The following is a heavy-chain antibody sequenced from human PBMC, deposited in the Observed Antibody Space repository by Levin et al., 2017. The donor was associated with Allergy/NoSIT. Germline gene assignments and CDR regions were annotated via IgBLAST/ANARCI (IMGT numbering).Heavy chain of an antibody. CDR2: ISYDGSNK. Sequence: GGSLRLSCAASGFTFSSYAMHWVRQAPGKGLEWVAVISYDGSNKYYADSVKGRFTISRDNSKNTLYLQMNSLRAEDTAVYYCARDGYQWAVAGTFNDYWGQGTLVTVSS. D-gene: IGHD6-19*01. CDR1: GFTFSSYA. V-gene: IGHV3-30-3*01. J-gene: IGHJ4*02. CDR3: ARDGYQWAVAGTFNDY.